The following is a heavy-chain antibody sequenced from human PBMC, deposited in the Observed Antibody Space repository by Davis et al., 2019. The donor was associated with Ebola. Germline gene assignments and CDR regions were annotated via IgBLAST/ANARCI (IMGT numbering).Heavy chain of an antibody. J-gene: IGHJ4*02. V-gene: IGHV3-23*01. CDR3: AKARSSWTPFDY. CDR1: GFTFSSYA. CDR2: ISGSGGST. D-gene: IGHD6-13*01. Sequence: PGGSLRLSCAASGFTFSSYAMNWVRQAPGKGLEWVSAISGSGGSTYYADSVKGRFPISRDNAKNSLYLQMNSLRVDDTAVYYCAKARSSWTPFDYWGQGTLVTVSS.